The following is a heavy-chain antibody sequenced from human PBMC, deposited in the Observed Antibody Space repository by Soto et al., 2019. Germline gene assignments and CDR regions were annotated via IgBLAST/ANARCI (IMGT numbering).Heavy chain of an antibody. CDR2: IYYSGST. Sequence: TLSLTCTVSGGSISSGGYYWSWIRQHPGKGLEWIGYIYYSGSTYYNPSLKSRVTISVDTSKNQFSLKLSSVTAADTAVYYCARDRNLRYFDWLALGYYYGMDVWGQGTTVTVSS. D-gene: IGHD3-9*01. V-gene: IGHV4-31*03. CDR3: ARDRNLRYFDWLALGYYYGMDV. CDR1: GGSISSGGYY. J-gene: IGHJ6*02.